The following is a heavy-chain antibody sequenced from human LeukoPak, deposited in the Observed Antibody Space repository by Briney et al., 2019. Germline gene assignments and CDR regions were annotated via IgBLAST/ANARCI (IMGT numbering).Heavy chain of an antibody. Sequence: ASVKVSCKASGYTFTGYYMHWVRQAPGQGLEWMGWINPNSGGTNYAQKFQGRVTMTRDTSISTAYMELSRLRSDDTAVYYCARDRSSGSGSYYVLDYWGRGTLVTVSS. J-gene: IGHJ4*02. D-gene: IGHD3-10*01. CDR3: ARDRSSGSGSYYVLDY. V-gene: IGHV1-2*02. CDR2: INPNSGGT. CDR1: GYTFTGYY.